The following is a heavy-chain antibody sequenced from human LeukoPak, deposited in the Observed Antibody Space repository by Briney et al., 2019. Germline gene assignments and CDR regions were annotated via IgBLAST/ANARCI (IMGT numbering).Heavy chain of an antibody. CDR2: TYISGDT. V-gene: IGHV4-4*09. CDR3: ARTARVFDH. CDR1: GYSITSVY. D-gene: IGHD5-18*01. Sequence: SETLSLTCTVSGYSITSVYWSWIRQPPGKGLEVIGYTYISGDTNYNPSLKSRVTISLDTSKNQVSLKMSSVTAADTAVYYCARTARVFDHWGQGILVTVSS. J-gene: IGHJ4*02.